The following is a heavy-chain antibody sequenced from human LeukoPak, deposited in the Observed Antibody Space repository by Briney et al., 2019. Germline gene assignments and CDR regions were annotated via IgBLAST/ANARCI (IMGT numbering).Heavy chain of an antibody. Sequence: GGSLRLSCAASGFTFSSFGMHWVRQAPGKGLEWVAVIWYDASNKYYADSVKGRFTISRDNSKNTLYLQMNSLRDDDTAVYYCARALVATPDYWGQGTLVTVSS. V-gene: IGHV3-33*01. D-gene: IGHD5-12*01. CDR3: ARALVATPDY. CDR2: IWYDASNK. J-gene: IGHJ4*02. CDR1: GFTFSSFG.